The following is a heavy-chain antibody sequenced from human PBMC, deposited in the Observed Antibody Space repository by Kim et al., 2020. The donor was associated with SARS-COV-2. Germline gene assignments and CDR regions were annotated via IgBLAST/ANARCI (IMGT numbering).Heavy chain of an antibody. CDR2: DRI. V-gene: IGHV3-23*01. J-gene: IGHJ4*02. CDR3: TKRADYYFDY. D-gene: IGHD2-21*01. Sequence: DRIFYADSVRGRFTMSRDNSRSTLHLQMDSLRVEDTALYYCTKRADYYFDYWGQGTLVTVSS.